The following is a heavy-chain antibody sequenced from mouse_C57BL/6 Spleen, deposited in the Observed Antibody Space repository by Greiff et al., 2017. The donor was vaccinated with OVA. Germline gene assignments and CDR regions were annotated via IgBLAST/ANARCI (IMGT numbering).Heavy chain of an antibody. CDR1: GYTFTDYY. CDR2: INPYNGGT. V-gene: IGHV1-19*01. CDR3: ARGGERAMDY. Sequence: VQLKESGPVLVKPGASVKMSCKASGYTFTDYYMNWVKQSHGKSLEWIGVINPYNGGTSYNQKFKGKATLTVDKSSSTAYMELNSLTSEDSAVYYCARGGERAMDYWGQGTSVTVSS. J-gene: IGHJ4*01.